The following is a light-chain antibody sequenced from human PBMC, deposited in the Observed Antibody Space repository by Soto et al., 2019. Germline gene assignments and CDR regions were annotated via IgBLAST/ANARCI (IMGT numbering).Light chain of an antibody. CDR3: QKYNSAPLT. CDR2: AAS. J-gene: IGKJ4*01. Sequence: DIQMTQSPSSLSASVGDRVTITCRASQGISNYLAWYQQKPGKVPKLLIYAASTLQSGVPSRFSGSGSGTDFTLTISSLQPEDVATYYCQKYNSAPLTLAEGPRWRSN. CDR1: QGISNY. V-gene: IGKV1-27*01.